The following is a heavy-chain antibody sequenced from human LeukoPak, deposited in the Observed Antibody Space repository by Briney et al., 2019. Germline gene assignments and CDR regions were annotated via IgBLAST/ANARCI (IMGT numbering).Heavy chain of an antibody. J-gene: IGHJ4*02. D-gene: IGHD2-2*01. CDR2: ISSSGSTI. V-gene: IGHV3-11*04. Sequence: PGGSLRLSCAASGFTFSDYYMSWIRQAPGKGLEWVSYISSSGSTIYNADSVKGRFTISRDNTKNSLYLQVNSLRADDTAVYYCASSTSRAGGPGGHSFDYWGQGTLVTVSS. CDR1: GFTFSDYY. CDR3: ASSTSRAGGPGGHSFDY.